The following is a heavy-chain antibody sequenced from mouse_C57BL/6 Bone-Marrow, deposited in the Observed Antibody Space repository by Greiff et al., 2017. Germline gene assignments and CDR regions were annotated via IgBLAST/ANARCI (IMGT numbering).Heavy chain of an antibody. J-gene: IGHJ4*01. CDR3: ARWRWLLPHYYAMDY. Sequence: VQLQQPGAELVRPGSSVKLSCKASGYTFTSYWMDWVKQRPGQGLEWIGNIYPSDSETHYNQKFKDKATLTVDKSSSTAYMQLSSLTSEDSAVYFGARWRWLLPHYYAMDYWGQGTSVTVSS. CDR2: IYPSDSET. D-gene: IGHD2-3*01. CDR1: GYTFTSYW. V-gene: IGHV1-61*01.